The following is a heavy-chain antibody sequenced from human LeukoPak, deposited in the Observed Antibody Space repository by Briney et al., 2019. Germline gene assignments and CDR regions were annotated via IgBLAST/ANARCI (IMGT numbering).Heavy chain of an antibody. CDR2: IYYSGST. J-gene: IGHJ4*02. V-gene: IGHV4-39*01. CDR3: ARQMRLRDYFDY. CDR1: GGSISSSSYC. D-gene: IGHD4-17*01. Sequence: SETLSLTCTVSGGSISSSSYCWGWVRQPPGKGLEWTGSIYYSGSTYYNPSLKSRVTISVDTSKNQFSLKVSSVTAADTAVYYCARQMRLRDYFDYWGQGTLVTVSS.